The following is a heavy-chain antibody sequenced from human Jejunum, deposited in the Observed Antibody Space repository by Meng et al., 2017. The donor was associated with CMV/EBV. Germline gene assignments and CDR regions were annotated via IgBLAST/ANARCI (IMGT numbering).Heavy chain of an antibody. V-gene: IGHV4-39*07. D-gene: IGHD2/OR15-2a*01. CDR2: TYHIGAT. Sequence: PQLLVSAAGQVKPSGSLALVCSVSNGVIIVCDYYRAGIRQSAGKDLEWIGSTYHIGATYYNQYLKSRVIISADTSKSQFSLKLSSLSAADTAIYYCAKATRECFFYSWGHGSLVTVSS. CDR3: AKATRECFFYS. CDR1: NGVIIVCDYY. J-gene: IGHJ5*01.